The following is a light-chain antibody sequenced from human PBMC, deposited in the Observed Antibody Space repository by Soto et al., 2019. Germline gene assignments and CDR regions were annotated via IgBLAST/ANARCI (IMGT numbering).Light chain of an antibody. V-gene: IGKV3-15*01. CDR2: DAS. CDR3: QKYNSGGPLT. J-gene: IGKJ4*01. CDR1: QSVTTN. Sequence: EVVMTQSPATLSVSPGERVTFSCRASQSVTTNLAWYQHKPGQSPRLLISDASTGASGIPPRFSGSGSGTEFTLTIDRLQPDDVATYYCQKYNSGGPLTFGGGTKVEIK.